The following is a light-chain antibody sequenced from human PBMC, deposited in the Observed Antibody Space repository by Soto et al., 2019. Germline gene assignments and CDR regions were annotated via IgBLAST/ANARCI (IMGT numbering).Light chain of an antibody. V-gene: IGKV2-30*02. CDR2: KVS. Sequence: TQSLLSLPVTLGQPASVSCRSSQSLVHSDGNSYLSWFQQRPGQSPRRLIYKVSNRDSGVPDRFSGSGSDTDFTLKISRVEAEDVGVYYCMQGTQWPYTFGQGTQL. CDR1: QSLVHSDGNSY. CDR3: MQGTQWPYT. J-gene: IGKJ2*01.